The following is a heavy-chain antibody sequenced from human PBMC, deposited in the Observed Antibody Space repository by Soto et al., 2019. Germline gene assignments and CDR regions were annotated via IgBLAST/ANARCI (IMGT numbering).Heavy chain of an antibody. J-gene: IGHJ4*02. Sequence: EVQLLESGGDLVQPGGSLRLSCAASGFTFSSYVMSWVRQAPGKGLEWVSAISGSGGSTYYADSVKGRFTISRDNSKDTLYLQMNSLRVEDTAVYYCAKSIFTRAGFGYRGQGTLVTVSS. V-gene: IGHV3-23*01. CDR2: ISGSGGST. D-gene: IGHD3-9*01. CDR1: GFTFSSYV. CDR3: AKSIFTRAGFGY.